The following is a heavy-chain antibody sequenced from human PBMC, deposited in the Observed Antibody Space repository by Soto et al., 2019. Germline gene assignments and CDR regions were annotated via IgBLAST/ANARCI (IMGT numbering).Heavy chain of an antibody. J-gene: IGHJ4*02. V-gene: IGHV4-30-4*01. CDR3: ARDYYYDSSGYSHYFDY. D-gene: IGHD3-22*01. Sequence: PSETLSLTCTVSGGAIISGDNCFSCIRQPPWRGLELIGYIYYSGSTSYNPSLKSRVTISVDTSKNQFSLRLSSVTAADTAVYYCARDYYYDSSGYSHYFDYWGQGTLVTVSS. CDR1: GGAIISGDNC. CDR2: IYYSGST.